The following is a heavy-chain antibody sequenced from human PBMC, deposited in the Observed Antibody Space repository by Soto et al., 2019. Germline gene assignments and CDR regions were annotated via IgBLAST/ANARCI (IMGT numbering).Heavy chain of an antibody. J-gene: IGHJ6*03. CDR1: GFTFSSYA. CDR2: ISGSGGST. Sequence: EVQLLESEGGLVQPGGSLRLSCAASGFTFSSYAMSWVRQAPGKGLEWVSAISGSGGSTYYADSVKGRFTISRDNSKNTLYLQMNSLRAEDKAVYYCAKDPNDPIRLYYMDVWGKGTTVTVSS. D-gene: IGHD1-1*01. V-gene: IGHV3-23*01. CDR3: AKDPNDPIRLYYMDV.